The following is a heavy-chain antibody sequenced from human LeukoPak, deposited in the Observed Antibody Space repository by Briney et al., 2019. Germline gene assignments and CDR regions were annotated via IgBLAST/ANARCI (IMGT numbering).Heavy chain of an antibody. V-gene: IGHV3-23*01. CDR1: GFTFSSYG. J-gene: IGHJ4*02. Sequence: PGGSLRLPCAASGFTFSSYGMSWVRRAPGKGLEWVSAISGSGGSTYYADSVKGRFTISRDNSKNTLYLQMNSLRAEDTAVYYCAVPAAMEYYFDYWGQGTLVTVSS. D-gene: IGHD2-2*01. CDR2: ISGSGGST. CDR3: AVPAAMEYYFDY.